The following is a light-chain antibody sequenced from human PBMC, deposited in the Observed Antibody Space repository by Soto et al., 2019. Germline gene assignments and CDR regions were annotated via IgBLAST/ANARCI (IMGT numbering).Light chain of an antibody. V-gene: IGLV2-11*01. J-gene: IGLJ1*01. CDR1: SSDVGAYNY. CDR2: DVS. CDR3: CSYTNSADV. Sequence: QSALTQPRSVSGSPGQSVTISCTGTSSDVGAYNYVSWYQQHPAKAPNLMIYDVSKRPSGVPYRFSGSKSGNTASLTISGLEAEDEGDYSCCSYTNSADVFGAGTKLTVL.